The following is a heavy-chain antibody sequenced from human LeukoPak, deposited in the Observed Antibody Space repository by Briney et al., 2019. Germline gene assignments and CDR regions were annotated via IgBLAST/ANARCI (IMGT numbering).Heavy chain of an antibody. CDR2: VYPGDSDT. CDR1: GFTFSNFW. V-gene: IGHV5-51*01. Sequence: GESLKISCKGSGFTFSNFWIGWVRQMPGKGLEWMGIVYPGDSDTRYNPSFQGQVTISADKSINTAYLRWNSLKASDTAIYYCARLNKATKAGYNWGLDNWGQGTLVSVSS. J-gene: IGHJ4*02. D-gene: IGHD5-24*01. CDR3: ARLNKATKAGYNWGLDN.